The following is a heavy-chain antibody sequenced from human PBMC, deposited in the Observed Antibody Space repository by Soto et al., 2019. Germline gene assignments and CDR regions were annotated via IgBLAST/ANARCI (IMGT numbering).Heavy chain of an antibody. CDR1: GGTFSSYA. D-gene: IGHD6-13*01. Sequence: SVKVSCKASGGTFSSYAISWVRQAPGQGLEWMGGIIPIFGTANYAQKFQGRVTITADESTSTAYMELSSLRSEDTAVYYCASEWQQLVRSSSYYYYYGMDVWGQGTTVTVSS. V-gene: IGHV1-69*13. CDR3: ASEWQQLVRSSSYYYYYGMDV. CDR2: IIPIFGTA. J-gene: IGHJ6*02.